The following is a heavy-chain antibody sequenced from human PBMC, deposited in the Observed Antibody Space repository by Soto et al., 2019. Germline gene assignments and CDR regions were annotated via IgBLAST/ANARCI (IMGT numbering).Heavy chain of an antibody. CDR3: ARGYPLLWFGEFYQPRYGMDV. CDR2: INHSGST. CDR1: GGSFSGYY. V-gene: IGHV4-34*01. D-gene: IGHD3-10*01. Sequence: QVQLQQWGAGLLKPSETLSLTCAVYGGSFSGYYWSWIRQPPGKGLEWIGEINHSGSTNYNPSLKSRVTISVDTSKNQFSLKLSSVTAADTAVYYCARGYPLLWFGEFYQPRYGMDVWGQGTTVTVSS. J-gene: IGHJ6*02.